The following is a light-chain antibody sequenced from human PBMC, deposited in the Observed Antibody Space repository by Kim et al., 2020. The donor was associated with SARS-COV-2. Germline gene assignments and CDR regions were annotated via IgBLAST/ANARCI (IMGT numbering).Light chain of an antibody. Sequence: PPGERAPLSCRASQTVVSNYLAWYQQKPGQAPRLLIYGASSRATGIPDRFSGSGSGTDFTLTVSRLEPEDSAVYYCQQYHSSPRTFGQGTKVDIK. CDR2: GAS. J-gene: IGKJ1*01. CDR3: QQYHSSPRT. CDR1: QTVVSNY. V-gene: IGKV3-20*01.